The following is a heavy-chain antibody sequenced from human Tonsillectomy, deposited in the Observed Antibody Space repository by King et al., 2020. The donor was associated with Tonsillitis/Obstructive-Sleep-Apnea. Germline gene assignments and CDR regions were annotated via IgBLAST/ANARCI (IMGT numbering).Heavy chain of an antibody. Sequence: PLQESGPGLVKPSGTLSLTCAVSGAPISTTNWWSWVRQPPGKGLEWIGQIYHSGTTNCNPSLKSRVSISVDKSKNQFSLNLRSVTAADTAVYYCARGLDSPEWLLSRGLDAFAIWGQGTMVTVSS. CDR3: ARGLDSPEWLLSRGLDAFAI. D-gene: IGHD3-3*01. CDR1: GAPISTTNW. CDR2: IYHSGTT. J-gene: IGHJ3*02. V-gene: IGHV4-4*02.